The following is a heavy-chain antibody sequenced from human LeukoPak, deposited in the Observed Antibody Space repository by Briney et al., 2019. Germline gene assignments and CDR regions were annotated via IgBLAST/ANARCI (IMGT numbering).Heavy chain of an antibody. D-gene: IGHD3-9*01. J-gene: IGHJ4*02. CDR2: IKQDGSEK. Sequence: GGTLRLSCAASGFTFSSYWMSWVRQAPGKGLEWVANIKQDGSEKYYVDSVKGRFTISRDNAKNSLYLQMNSLRAEDTAVYYCARDFGFYDILTGYSSSIDYWGQGTLVTVSS. CDR3: ARDFGFYDILTGYSSSIDY. CDR1: GFTFSSYW. V-gene: IGHV3-7*01.